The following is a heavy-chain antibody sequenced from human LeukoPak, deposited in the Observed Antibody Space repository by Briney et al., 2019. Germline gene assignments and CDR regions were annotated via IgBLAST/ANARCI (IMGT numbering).Heavy chain of an antibody. J-gene: IGHJ3*02. V-gene: IGHV4-39*01. CDR1: GGSISSSSYY. Sequence: SETLSLTCTVSGGSISSSSYYWGWIRQPPGKGLEWIGSIYYSGSTYYNPSLKSRVTISVDTSKNQFSLKLSSVTAADTAVYCCARHEVAGDAFDIWGQGTMVTVSS. CDR2: IYYSGST. D-gene: IGHD6-19*01. CDR3: ARHEVAGDAFDI.